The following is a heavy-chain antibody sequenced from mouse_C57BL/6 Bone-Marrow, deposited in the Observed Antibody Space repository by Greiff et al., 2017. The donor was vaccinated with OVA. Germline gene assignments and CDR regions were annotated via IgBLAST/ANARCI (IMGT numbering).Heavy chain of an antibody. CDR1: GYTFTSYG. Sequence: EVKLQESGAELVRPGSSVKMSCKTSGYTFTSYGINWVKQRPGQGLEWIGYISIGNGYTEYNEKFKGKATLTSDTSSSTAYMQLSSLTSEDAAIYFCAREGGGTHFDYWGQGTTLTVSS. J-gene: IGHJ2*01. V-gene: IGHV1-58*01. D-gene: IGHD4-1*01. CDR3: AREGGGTHFDY. CDR2: ISIGNGYT.